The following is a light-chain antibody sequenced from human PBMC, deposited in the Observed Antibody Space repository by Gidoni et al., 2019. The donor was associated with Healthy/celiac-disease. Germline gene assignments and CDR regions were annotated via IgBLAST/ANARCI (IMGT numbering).Light chain of an antibody. CDR2: KAS. V-gene: IGKV1-5*03. CDR1: QSISSW. Sequence: DIQMTQSPSTLSASVGDRVTITCRASQSISSWLAWYQQKPGKAPKLLIYKASSLESGVPSRFSGSGSGTEFTLTISSLQPDDFATYYCQQYHSSPLTFGQGTKVE. J-gene: IGKJ1*01. CDR3: QQYHSSPLT.